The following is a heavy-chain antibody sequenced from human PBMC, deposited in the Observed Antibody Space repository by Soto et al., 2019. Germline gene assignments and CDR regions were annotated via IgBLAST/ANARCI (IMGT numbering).Heavy chain of an antibody. CDR2: IYYSGST. V-gene: IGHV4-59*01. CDR1: GGSISSYY. J-gene: IGHJ6*02. Sequence: SETLSLTCTVSGGSISSYYWSWIRQPPGKGLEWIGYIYYSGSTNYNPSLKSRVTISVDTSKNQFSLKLSSVTAADTAVYYCARGSPSDVYGMDVWGQGTTVTV. CDR3: ARGSPSDVYGMDV.